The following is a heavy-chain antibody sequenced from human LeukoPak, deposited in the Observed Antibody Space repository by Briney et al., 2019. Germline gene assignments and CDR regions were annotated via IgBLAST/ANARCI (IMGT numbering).Heavy chain of an antibody. J-gene: IGHJ5*02. CDR1: GFTFDDYS. CDR2: ISRDGGST. CDR3: AKDQYSGYDLSPNWFDP. V-gene: IGHV3-43*02. Sequence: PGGSMRLSCAASGFTFDDYSMHWVRQAPGKGLEWVSLISRDGGSTYYADSVKGRFTISRDNSKNSLYLQMNSLRTEDTALYYCAKDQYSGYDLSPNWFDPWGQGTLVTVSS. D-gene: IGHD5-12*01.